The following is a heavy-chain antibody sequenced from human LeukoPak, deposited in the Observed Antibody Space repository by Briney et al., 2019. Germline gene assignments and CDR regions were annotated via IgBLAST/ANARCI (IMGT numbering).Heavy chain of an antibody. Sequence: ASVKVSCKASGYTFTSYYMHWVRQAPGQGLEWMGIINPSGGSTSYAQKFQGRVTMTRDMSTSTVYMELSSLRSEDTAVYYCARGPSGSYPKYYFDYWGQGTLVTVSS. CDR2: INPSGGST. V-gene: IGHV1-46*01. CDR3: ARGPSGSYPKYYFDY. CDR1: GYTFTSYY. D-gene: IGHD1-26*01. J-gene: IGHJ4*02.